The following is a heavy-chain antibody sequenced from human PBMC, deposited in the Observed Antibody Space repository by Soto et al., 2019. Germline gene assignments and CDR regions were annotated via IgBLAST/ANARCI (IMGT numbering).Heavy chain of an antibody. D-gene: IGHD3-10*01. Sequence: ASVKVSCKASGYTFTTYYMHWVRQAPGQGLEWMGMINPSGGSTSYAQKFQDRVTMTRDTSTSTVYMELSSLRSEDTAVYYCSRGGSTWPFDFWGQGFPVTVSS. CDR2: INPSGGST. J-gene: IGHJ4*02. V-gene: IGHV1-46*03. CDR3: SRGGSTWPFDF. CDR1: GYTFTTYY.